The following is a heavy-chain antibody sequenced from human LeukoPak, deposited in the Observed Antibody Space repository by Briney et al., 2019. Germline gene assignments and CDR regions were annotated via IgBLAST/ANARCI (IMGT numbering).Heavy chain of an antibody. D-gene: IGHD1-14*01. CDR2: ISYDGSNK. J-gene: IGHJ4*02. CDR3: AKDNKRDGNRYFDF. CDR1: GFAFSSYG. Sequence: GRSLRLFCAASGFAFSSYGMHWVRQAPGKGLEWVAVISYDGSNKYYADSVKGRFTISRDNSMNTLYLQMNSLRAEDTAVYYCAKDNKRDGNRYFDFWGLGTLVTVSS. V-gene: IGHV3-30*18.